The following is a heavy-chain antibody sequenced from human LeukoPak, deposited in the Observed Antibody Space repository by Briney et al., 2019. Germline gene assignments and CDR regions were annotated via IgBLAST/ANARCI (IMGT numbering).Heavy chain of an antibody. J-gene: IGHJ4*02. CDR1: GYTFISYD. CDR2: MNPNSGNT. Sequence: ASVTVSCKASGYTFISYDINWVRQATGQGLEWMGWMNPNSGNTGYVQKFQGRVTMTRNTSISTAYMELSSLRSEDTAVYYCAREPSRSGWYEIDYWGQGTLVTVSS. D-gene: IGHD6-19*01. CDR3: AREPSRSGWYEIDY. V-gene: IGHV1-8*01.